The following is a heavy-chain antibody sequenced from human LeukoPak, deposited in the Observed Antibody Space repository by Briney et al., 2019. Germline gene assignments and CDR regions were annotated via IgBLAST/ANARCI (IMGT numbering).Heavy chain of an antibody. Sequence: PGGSLRLSCSASGFTVSSNYMSWVRQAPGKGLEWVSVIYSGGSTYYADSVKGRFTISRDNSKNTLYLQMNSLRAEDTAVYYCASPAFRRVGARTGFEDYWGQEPWSPSPQ. V-gene: IGHV3-53*01. J-gene: IGHJ4*01. D-gene: IGHD1-26*01. CDR3: ASPAFRRVGARTGFEDY. CDR1: GFTVSSNY. CDR2: IYSGGST.